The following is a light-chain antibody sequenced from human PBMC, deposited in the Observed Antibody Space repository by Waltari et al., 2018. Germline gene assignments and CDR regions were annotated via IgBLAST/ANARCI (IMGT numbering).Light chain of an antibody. J-gene: IGLJ3*02. CDR2: EVS. CDR1: SSDVGGYDY. CDR3: SSYTSINSRV. V-gene: IGLV2-8*01. Sequence: QSALTQPPSASGSPGQSVTISCTGTSSDVGGYDYVSWYQQHPGKAPKLMIYEVSKRPSGVPARFSGSKSGNPASLTVSGLQAEDEADYYCSSYTSINSRVFVGGTKVTVL.